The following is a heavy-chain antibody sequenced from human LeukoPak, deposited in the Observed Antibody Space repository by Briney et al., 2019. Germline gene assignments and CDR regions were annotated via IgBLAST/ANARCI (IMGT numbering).Heavy chain of an antibody. V-gene: IGHV4-34*01. CDR2: INHSGST. D-gene: IGHD2-2*03. Sequence: SETLSLTCAVYGGSFSGYYWSWIRQPPGKGLEWIGEINHSGSTNYNPSLKSRVTISVDTSKNQFSLKLSSVTAADTAVYYCARGPHHGYCSSTSCYLSYYYMDVWGTGTTVTVSS. J-gene: IGHJ6*03. CDR1: GGSFSGYY. CDR3: ARGPHHGYCSSTSCYLSYYYMDV.